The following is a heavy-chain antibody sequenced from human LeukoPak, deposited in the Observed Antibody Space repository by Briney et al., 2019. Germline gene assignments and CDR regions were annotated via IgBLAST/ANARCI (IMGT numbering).Heavy chain of an antibody. D-gene: IGHD6-13*01. CDR1: GGSISSHS. Sequence: SETLSLTCSVSGGSISSHSWSWIRPPPGKGLELIGYIYYSGSTNYNPSLKSRVTISVDTSKNQFSLKLRSVNAADTAVYYCARRAASGIVDYWGQGTLVTVSS. CDR3: ARRAASGIVDY. CDR2: IYYSGST. V-gene: IGHV4-59*11. J-gene: IGHJ4*02.